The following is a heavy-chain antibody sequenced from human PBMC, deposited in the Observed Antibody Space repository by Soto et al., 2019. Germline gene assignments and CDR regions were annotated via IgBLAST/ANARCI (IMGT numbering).Heavy chain of an antibody. CDR1: GGSISSGGYY. CDR2: IYYSGST. CDR3: ARAGWYGLSISYGMDV. V-gene: IGHV4-31*03. Sequence: QVQLQESGPGLVKPSQTLSLTCTVSGGSISSGGYYWSWIRQHPGKGLEWIGYIYYSGSTYYNPSLKSRVTRSVDTSKNQFSLKLSSVTAADTAVYYCARAGWYGLSISYGMDVWGQGTTVTVSS. J-gene: IGHJ6*02. D-gene: IGHD2-15*01.